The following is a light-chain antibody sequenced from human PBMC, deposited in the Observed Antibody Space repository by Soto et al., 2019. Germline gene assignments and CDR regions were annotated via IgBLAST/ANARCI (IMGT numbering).Light chain of an antibody. Sequence: DIQLTQSPSFLSASIGDSVTITCRASQAIGTYLAWYQQKPGKAPNLLVYAASTLHSGVPSRFSGSASGTEFTLTITSLQPEDVATYYCQQLHTYLLTFGGGTRWISN. CDR2: AAS. J-gene: IGKJ4*01. CDR3: QQLHTYLLT. CDR1: QAIGTY. V-gene: IGKV1-9*01.